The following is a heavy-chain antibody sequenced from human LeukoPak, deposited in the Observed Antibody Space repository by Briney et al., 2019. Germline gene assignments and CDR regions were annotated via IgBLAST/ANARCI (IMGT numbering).Heavy chain of an antibody. Sequence: PGGSLRLSCAASGFNFNIYWMTWVRRAPGKGLEWVANIKHDGSEMNYVGSVKGRFTVSRDNAKNSLYLQMNSLRAEDTALYYCARESLSNYDSSGYYSTYAKLTWFDPWGQGTLVTVSS. J-gene: IGHJ5*02. CDR3: ARESLSNYDSSGYYSTYAKLTWFDP. D-gene: IGHD3-22*01. CDR2: IKHDGSEM. CDR1: GFNFNIYW. V-gene: IGHV3-7*03.